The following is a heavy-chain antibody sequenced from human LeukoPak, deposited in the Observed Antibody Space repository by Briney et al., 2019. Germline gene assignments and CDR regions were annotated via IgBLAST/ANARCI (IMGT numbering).Heavy chain of an antibody. CDR2: IYYSGST. CDR1: GGSISSYY. Sequence: SETLSLTCTVSGGSISSYYWSWIRQPPGKGLEWIGYIYYSGSTNYNPSLKSRVTISVDTSKNQFSLKLSSVTAAGTAVYYCARVFRYYYDSSGYTPPDAFDIWGQGTMVTVSS. D-gene: IGHD3-22*01. V-gene: IGHV4-59*01. J-gene: IGHJ3*02. CDR3: ARVFRYYYDSSGYTPPDAFDI.